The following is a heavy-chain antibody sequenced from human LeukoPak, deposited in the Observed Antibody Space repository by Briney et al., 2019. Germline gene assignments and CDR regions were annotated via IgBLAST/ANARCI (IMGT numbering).Heavy chain of an antibody. CDR2: ISGSGGTT. Sequence: GGPLRLSCAASGFTFYSYGMSWVRQAPGKGLEWVSGISGSGGTTYYADSVKGRFTITRDNSRNTVYLQMNSLRAEDTAVYYCAKDVKTLDAFDIWGRGTMVAVSS. CDR3: AKDVKTLDAFDI. V-gene: IGHV3-23*01. CDR1: GFTFYSYG. J-gene: IGHJ3*02.